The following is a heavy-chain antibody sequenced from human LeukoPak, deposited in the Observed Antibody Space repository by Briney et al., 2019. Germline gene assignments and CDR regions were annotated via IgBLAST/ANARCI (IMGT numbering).Heavy chain of an antibody. CDR1: GFTFSSYG. J-gene: IGHJ5*02. CDR3: ARDHGSGSP. Sequence: RGSLRLSCAASGFTFSSYGMHWVRQAPGKGLEWVAVISYDGSNKYYADSVKGRFTISRDNSKNTLYLQMNSLRAEDTAVYYCARDHGSGSPWGQGTLVTVSS. CDR2: ISYDGSNK. V-gene: IGHV3-30*03. D-gene: IGHD3-10*01.